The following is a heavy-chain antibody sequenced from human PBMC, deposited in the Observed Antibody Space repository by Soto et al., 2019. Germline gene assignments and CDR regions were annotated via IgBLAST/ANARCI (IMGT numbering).Heavy chain of an antibody. D-gene: IGHD1-1*01. CDR3: ARDWDRIGNGNDAYYYYGMDV. V-gene: IGHV3-11*01. CDR2: ISSSGSTI. Sequence: QVQLVESGGGLVKPGGSLRLSCAASGFTFSDYYMSWIRQAPGKGLEWVSYISSSGSTIYYADSVKGRFTISRDNAKNSLYLQMHSLRAEDTAVYYCARDWDRIGNGNDAYYYYGMDVWGQGTTVTFSS. CDR1: GFTFSDYY. J-gene: IGHJ6*02.